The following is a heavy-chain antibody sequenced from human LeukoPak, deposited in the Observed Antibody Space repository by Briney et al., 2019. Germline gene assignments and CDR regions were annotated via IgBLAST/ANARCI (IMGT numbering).Heavy chain of an antibody. D-gene: IGHD3-16*01. Sequence: SGGSLRLSCAASGFTFSSYAMSWVRQAPGKGLEWVSAISGSGGSTYYADSVKGRFTISRDNSKNTLYLQMNSLRAEDTAVYYCATVATGGDYYYMDVWGKGTAVTVSS. CDR2: ISGSGGST. CDR1: GFTFSSYA. J-gene: IGHJ6*03. V-gene: IGHV3-23*01. CDR3: ATVATGGDYYYMDV.